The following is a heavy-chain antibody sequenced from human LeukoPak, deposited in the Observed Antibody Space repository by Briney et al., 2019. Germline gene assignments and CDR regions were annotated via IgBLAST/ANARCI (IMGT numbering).Heavy chain of an antibody. CDR3: ARQKKGLQRVDTGFDS. V-gene: IGHV4-59*02. Sequence: PSETLSLTCTVSGGSVNNYYWFWIRQFPGKGLEYIGYVYYTGSTDYNPSLESRVTISVDTSKNQFSLKLRYVTAADTATYYCARQKKGLQRVDTGFDSWGQRTLVIVSS. D-gene: IGHD2-15*01. CDR2: VYYTGST. CDR1: GGSVNNYY. J-gene: IGHJ4*02.